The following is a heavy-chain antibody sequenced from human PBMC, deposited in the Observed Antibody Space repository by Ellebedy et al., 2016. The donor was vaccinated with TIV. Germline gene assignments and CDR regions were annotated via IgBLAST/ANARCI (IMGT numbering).Heavy chain of an antibody. CDR2: ISYDATFK. D-gene: IGHD3-22*01. CDR3: ARDNNKRAYSDSSGYTDY. J-gene: IGHJ4*02. Sequence: GGSLRLSCAASGFTFTNYAMHWVRQAPGKGLEWVAVISYDATFKYYADSVKGRFTISRGNSRNTLYLQMYSLRADDTAVYFCARDNNKRAYSDSSGYTDYWGQGTLVTVSS. CDR1: GFTFTNYA. V-gene: IGHV3-30*04.